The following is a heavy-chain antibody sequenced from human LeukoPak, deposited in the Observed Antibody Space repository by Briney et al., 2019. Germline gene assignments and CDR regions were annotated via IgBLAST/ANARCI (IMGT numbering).Heavy chain of an antibody. V-gene: IGHV1-18*01. CDR1: GYTFTSYG. D-gene: IGHD1-26*01. Sequence: ASVKVSCKASGYTFTSYGISWVRQAPGQGLEWMAWISAYNGNTNYAQKLQGRVTMTTDTSTSTAYMELRSLRSDDTAVYYCAREWELRRYYYMDVWGKGTTVTVSS. CDR2: ISAYNGNT. J-gene: IGHJ6*03. CDR3: AREWELRRYYYMDV.